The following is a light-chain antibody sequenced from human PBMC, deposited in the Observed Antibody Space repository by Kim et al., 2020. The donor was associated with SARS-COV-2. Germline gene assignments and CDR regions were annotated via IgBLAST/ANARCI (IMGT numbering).Light chain of an antibody. CDR2: QDS. CDR1: KLGDKY. V-gene: IGLV3-1*01. Sequence: SYELTQPPSVSVSPGQTARITCSGDKLGDKYACWYQQKPGQSPVLVIYQDSKRPSGIPERFSGSISGNTATLTISGTQAMDEADYYCQAWDSSTAVFGGG. CDR3: QAWDSSTAV. J-gene: IGLJ3*02.